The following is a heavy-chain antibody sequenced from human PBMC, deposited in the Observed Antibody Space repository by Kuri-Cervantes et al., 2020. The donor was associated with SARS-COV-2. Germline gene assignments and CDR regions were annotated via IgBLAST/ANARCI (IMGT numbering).Heavy chain of an antibody. V-gene: IGHV3-21*01. Sequence: GESLKISCAASGFTFSSYSMNWVRQAPGKGLEWVSSISSSSSYICYADSVKGRFTISRDNAKNSLYLQMNSLRAEDTAVYYCARDQASSWYVGLIHDYWGQGTLVTVSS. J-gene: IGHJ4*02. CDR2: ISSSSSYI. D-gene: IGHD6-13*01. CDR3: ARDQASSWYVGLIHDY. CDR1: GFTFSSYS.